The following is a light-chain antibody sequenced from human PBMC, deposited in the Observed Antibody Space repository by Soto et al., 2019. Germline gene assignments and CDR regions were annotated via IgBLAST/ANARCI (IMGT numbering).Light chain of an antibody. CDR3: QEWDGSSDLYVV. V-gene: IGLV3-21*04. Sequence: SYELTQPPSVSVAPGKTASITSGGNNIGSKSVHWYQQKPGQAPVLIISYDSDRPSGIPERFSGSNSGNTANLTISRVEAGDEADYYCQEWDGSSDLYVVFGGGTKVTVL. J-gene: IGLJ2*01. CDR1: NIGSKS. CDR2: YDS.